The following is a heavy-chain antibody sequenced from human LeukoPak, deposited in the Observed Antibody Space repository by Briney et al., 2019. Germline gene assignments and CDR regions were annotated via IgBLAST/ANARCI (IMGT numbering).Heavy chain of an antibody. J-gene: IGHJ3*02. CDR1: VYSFTNYW. CDR2: LYPGDSAS. CDR3: ATSREVAGSHAFDI. D-gene: IGHD6-19*01. Sequence: GESLKISCKGSVYSFTNYWSGWVRQMPGKGLEWMGMLYPGDSASRFSPSFQGRVTMSVDRSINTAYLQWSSLRASDTAMYYCATSREVAGSHAFDIWGQGTVVTVSS. V-gene: IGHV5-51*01.